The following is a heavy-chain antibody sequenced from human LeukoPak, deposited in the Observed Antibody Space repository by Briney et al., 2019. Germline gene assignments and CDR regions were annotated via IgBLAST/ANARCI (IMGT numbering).Heavy chain of an antibody. CDR2: ISYDGSNK. V-gene: IGHV3-30*18. CDR1: GFTFSSYG. J-gene: IGHJ2*01. D-gene: IGHD6-13*01. Sequence: GRSLRLSCAASGFTFSSYGMHWVRQAPGKGLEWVAVISYDGSNKYYADSVKGRFTISRDNSKNTLYLQMNSLRAEDTAMYYCAKEGGSSSWPDWYFDLWGRGTLVTVSS. CDR3: AKEGGSSSWPDWYFDL.